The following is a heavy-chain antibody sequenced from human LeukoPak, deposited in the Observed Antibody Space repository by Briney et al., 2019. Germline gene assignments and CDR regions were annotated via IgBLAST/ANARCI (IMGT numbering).Heavy chain of an antibody. J-gene: IGHJ4*02. Sequence: PGRSLRLSSAASGLTASSNYMSCVRQAPGEVLEWVSVIYISGSTHYADSVKGRFPISRDNSKNTLYFQMNSLRAEDTAVYYCARGQGAWGQGTLVTVSS. CDR1: GLTASSNY. CDR3: ARGQGA. V-gene: IGHV3-53*01. CDR2: IYISGST.